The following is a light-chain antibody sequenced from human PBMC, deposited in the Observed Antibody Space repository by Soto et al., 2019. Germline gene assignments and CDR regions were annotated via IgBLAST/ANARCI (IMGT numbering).Light chain of an antibody. Sequence: DIQMTQSPSTLSASVGDRVTITCRASQSIGTLLAWHQQEPGKAPKLLIYKASSLESGVPSRFNGSGSGTEFTLTISTLQPDDLATYYCQQYTSSPCTLGQGTKLELK. CDR3: QQYTSSPCT. CDR1: QSIGTL. V-gene: IGKV1-5*03. CDR2: KAS. J-gene: IGKJ2*02.